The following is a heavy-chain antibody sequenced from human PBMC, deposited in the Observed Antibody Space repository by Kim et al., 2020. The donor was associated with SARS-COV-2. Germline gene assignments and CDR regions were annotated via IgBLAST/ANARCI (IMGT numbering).Heavy chain of an antibody. CDR1: GFTFSSYA. V-gene: IGHV3-30*04. Sequence: GGSLRLSCAASGFTFSSYAMHWVRQAPGKGLEWVAVISYDGSNKYYADSVKGRFTISRDNSKNTLYLQMNSLRAEDTAVYYCARELWFGESGWSWGQGTLVTVSS. D-gene: IGHD3-10*01. CDR3: ARELWFGESGWS. J-gene: IGHJ5*02. CDR2: ISYDGSNK.